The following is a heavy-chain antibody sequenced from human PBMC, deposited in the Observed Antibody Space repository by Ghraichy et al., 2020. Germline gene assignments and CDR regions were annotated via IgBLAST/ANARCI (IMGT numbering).Heavy chain of an antibody. V-gene: IGHV3-23*01. CDR1: GFTFSSYA. CDR3: AKDAPVTTMIVVVISRRGDAFDI. D-gene: IGHD3-22*01. CDR2: ISGSGGST. Sequence: GGSLRLSCAASGFTFSSYAMSWVRQAPGKGLEWVSAISGSGGSTYYADSVKGRFTISRDNSKNTLYLQMNSLRAEDTAVYYCAKDAPVTTMIVVVISRRGDAFDIWGQGTMVTVSS. J-gene: IGHJ3*02.